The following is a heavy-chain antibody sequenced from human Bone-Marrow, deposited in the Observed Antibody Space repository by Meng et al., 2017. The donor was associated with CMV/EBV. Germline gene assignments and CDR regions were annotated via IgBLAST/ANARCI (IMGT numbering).Heavy chain of an antibody. CDR2: ISGSGGST. CDR1: GFTFSSYA. J-gene: IGHJ6*02. V-gene: IGHV3-23*01. D-gene: IGHD2-2*01. CDR3: AKVVSIVVVPAGEDV. Sequence: GGSLRLSCAASGFTFSSYAMSWVRQAPGKGLEWVSAISGSGGSTYYADSVKGRFTISRDNSKNTLYLQMNSLRAEDTAVYYCAKVVSIVVVPAGEDVWGPGTTVTVSS.